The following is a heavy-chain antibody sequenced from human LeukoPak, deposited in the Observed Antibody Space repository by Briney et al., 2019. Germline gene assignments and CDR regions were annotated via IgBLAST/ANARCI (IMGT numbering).Heavy chain of an antibody. D-gene: IGHD3-22*01. CDR2: ISGSGGST. Sequence: GGSLRLSCAASGFTFSSYWMSWVRQAPGKGLEWVSAISGSGGSTYYADSVKGRFTISRDNSKNTLYLQMNSLRAEDTAVYYCAKTYYYDSSGYYYDYYYYYGMDVWGQGTTVTVSS. V-gene: IGHV3-23*01. CDR1: GFTFSSYW. CDR3: AKTYYYDSSGYYYDYYYYYGMDV. J-gene: IGHJ6*02.